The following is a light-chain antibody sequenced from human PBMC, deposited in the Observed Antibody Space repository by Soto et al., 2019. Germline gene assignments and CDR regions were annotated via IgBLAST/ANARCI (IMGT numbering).Light chain of an antibody. V-gene: IGLV1-47*02. J-gene: IGLJ3*02. Sequence: QAVATQPPSASGTPGQGVSISCSGSSSNIGDNYVYWYQQFPGTAPKLLIYANNQRPSGVPDRFSGFKSGTSASLAIRGLRSEDEADYYCSSWDDSLSGWVFGGGTKLTVL. CDR3: SSWDDSLSGWV. CDR2: ANN. CDR1: SSNIGDNY.